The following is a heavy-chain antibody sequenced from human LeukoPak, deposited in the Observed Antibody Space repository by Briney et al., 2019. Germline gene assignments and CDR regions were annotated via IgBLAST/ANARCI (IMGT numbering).Heavy chain of an antibody. J-gene: IGHJ6*03. CDR1: GYTFTSYD. D-gene: IGHD6-19*01. V-gene: IGHV1-8*01. CDR2: MNPNSGNT. Sequence: ASVKVSCKASGYTFTSYDINWVRQATGQGLEWMGWMNPNSGNTGYAQKFQSRVTMTRNTSISTAYMELSSLRSEDTAVYYCARADASSGWYYYYYYMDVWGKGTTVTVSS. CDR3: ARADASSGWYYYYYYMDV.